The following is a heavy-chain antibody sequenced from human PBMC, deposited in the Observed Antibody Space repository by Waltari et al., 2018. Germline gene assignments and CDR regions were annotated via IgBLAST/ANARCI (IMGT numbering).Heavy chain of an antibody. J-gene: IGHJ6*03. CDR2: IYYIGST. CDR3: ARGGGVGALWGYYYYYMDV. Sequence: QVQLQESGPGLVKPSETLSLTCTVSGGSISSHYWSWIRQPTGKGRGWIGSIYYIGSTTYNPSLKSRVTISVDMSKTHFALKLSSVTAADTAVYSCARGGGVGALWGYYYYYMDVWGKGTTVTVSS. CDR1: GGSISSHY. V-gene: IGHV4-59*11. D-gene: IGHD3-16*01.